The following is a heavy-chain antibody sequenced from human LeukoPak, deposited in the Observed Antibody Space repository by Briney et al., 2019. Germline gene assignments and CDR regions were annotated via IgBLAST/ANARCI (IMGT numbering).Heavy chain of an antibody. CDR3: ARNLVPYFGELDP. V-gene: IGHV4-31*03. J-gene: IGHJ5*02. CDR1: GGSINTDNYY. CDR2: IHHTGTT. Sequence: PSETLSLTCTVSGGSINTDNYYWSWTRQSPVKGLEWIGYIHHTGTTYYNPSLRSRVSISVFTSNNQFSLTLISVTAADTAVYYCARNLVPYFGELDPWGRGTLVTVSS. D-gene: IGHD3-10*01.